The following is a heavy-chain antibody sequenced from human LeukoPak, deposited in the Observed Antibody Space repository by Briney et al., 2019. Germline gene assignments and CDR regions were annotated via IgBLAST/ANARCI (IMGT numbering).Heavy chain of an antibody. CDR3: AREGDDFWSGYPGFDAFDI. CDR2: IYTSGST. V-gene: IGHV4-4*07. CDR1: GGSFSGYY. Sequence: PSETLSLTCAVYGGSFSGYYWSWIRQPAGKGLEWIGRIYTSGSTNYNPSLKSRVTMSVDTSKNQFSLKLSSVTAADTAVYYCAREGDDFWSGYPGFDAFDIWGQGQWSPSLQ. D-gene: IGHD3-3*01. J-gene: IGHJ3*02.